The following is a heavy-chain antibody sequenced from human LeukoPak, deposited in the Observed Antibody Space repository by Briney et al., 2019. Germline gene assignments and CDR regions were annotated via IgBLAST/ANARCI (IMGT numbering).Heavy chain of an antibody. CDR1: GYTFTGYY. Sequence: ASVKVSCKASGYTFTGYYMHWVRQAPGQGLDWMGRINPNSGGTNYAQKFQGRVTMTRDTSISTAYMELSRLRSDDTAVYYCARVDTAMVGTNWFDPWGQGTLVTVSS. D-gene: IGHD5-18*01. CDR3: ARVDTAMVGTNWFDP. CDR2: INPNSGGT. V-gene: IGHV1-2*06. J-gene: IGHJ5*02.